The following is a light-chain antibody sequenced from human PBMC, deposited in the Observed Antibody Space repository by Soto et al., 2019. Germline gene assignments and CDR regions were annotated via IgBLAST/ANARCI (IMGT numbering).Light chain of an antibody. CDR1: QSVSRH. V-gene: IGKV3-11*01. CDR3: QQRSSGPLT. Sequence: EVLWTQSPATLAWSSGERGTLSCRASQSVSRHFSWYQQKAGQARWLPRFPALNTATSNPARLSCRGSGTDFTLTISSLAPEDFAVYYCQQRSSGPLTFGGGTKVDIK. J-gene: IGKJ4*01. CDR2: PAL.